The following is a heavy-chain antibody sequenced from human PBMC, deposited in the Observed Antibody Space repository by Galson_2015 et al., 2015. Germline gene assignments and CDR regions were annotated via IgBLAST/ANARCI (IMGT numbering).Heavy chain of an antibody. V-gene: IGHV1-69*01. CDR2: IIPIFGTA. Sequence: SCKASGGTFSSYAISWVRQAPGQGLEWMGGIIPIFGTANYAQKFQGRVTITADESTSTAYMELSSLRSEDTAVYYCARLYCSGGSCYPDYWGQGTLVTVSS. D-gene: IGHD2-15*01. CDR3: ARLYCSGGSCYPDY. J-gene: IGHJ4*02. CDR1: GGTFSSYA.